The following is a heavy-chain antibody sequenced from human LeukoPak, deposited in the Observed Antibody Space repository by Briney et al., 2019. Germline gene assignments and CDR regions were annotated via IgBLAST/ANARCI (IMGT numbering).Heavy chain of an antibody. Sequence: SQTLSLTCTVSCGSISRGSYYWSWIRRPAGKGLERIGRIYTSGSTNYNPSLKSRVTISVDTSKNPFSLKLSSVTAEDTAVYYCAVASITIFGAYRPDFDYWGQGTLVTVSS. CDR3: AVASITIFGAYRPDFDY. CDR2: IYTSGST. V-gene: IGHV4-61*02. D-gene: IGHD3-3*01. J-gene: IGHJ4*02. CDR1: CGSISRGSYY.